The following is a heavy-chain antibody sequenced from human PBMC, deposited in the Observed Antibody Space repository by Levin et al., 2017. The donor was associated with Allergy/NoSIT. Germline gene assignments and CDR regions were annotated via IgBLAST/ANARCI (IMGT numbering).Heavy chain of an antibody. V-gene: IGHV1-24*01. CDR2: LDHEDGEA. J-gene: IGHJ5*02. CDR3: VTEVWYDFWSGFPHWFDP. Sequence: ASVKVSCKVSGYSLTKLSMHWVRQAPGKGLEWMGGLDHEDGEAVYEQKFRGRVTMTEDTSTDTAYMELSSLRSEDTAVYYCVTEVWYDFWSGFPHWFDPWGQGTLVTVSS. CDR1: GYSLTKLS. D-gene: IGHD3-3*01.